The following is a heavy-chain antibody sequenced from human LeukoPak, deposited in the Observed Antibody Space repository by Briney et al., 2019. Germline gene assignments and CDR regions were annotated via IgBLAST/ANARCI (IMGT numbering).Heavy chain of an antibody. CDR3: ARHYGSGMRSRFDP. CDR1: GGSISSYY. Sequence: SETLSLTCTVSGGSISSYYWSWLRQPAGKGLECLGVIYTTGSTNYNPSLKSRVTVSRDTSKNQFSLKLTSVTAADTAVYYCARHYGSGMRSRFDPWGQGTLVTVSS. CDR2: IYTTGST. J-gene: IGHJ5*02. D-gene: IGHD3-10*01. V-gene: IGHV4-4*07.